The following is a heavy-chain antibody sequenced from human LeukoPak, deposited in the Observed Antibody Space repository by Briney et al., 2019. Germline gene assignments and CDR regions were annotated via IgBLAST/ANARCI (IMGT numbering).Heavy chain of an antibody. CDR3: ARTYYDFWSGYLDY. Sequence: SQTLSLTCTVSGGSISSGDYYWSWIRQPPGKGLGWIGYIYYSGSTYYNPSLKSRVTISVDTSKNQFSLKLSSVTAADTAVYYCARTYYDFWSGYLDYWGQGTLVTVSS. CDR1: GGSISSGDYY. D-gene: IGHD3-3*01. V-gene: IGHV4-30-4*08. J-gene: IGHJ4*02. CDR2: IYYSGST.